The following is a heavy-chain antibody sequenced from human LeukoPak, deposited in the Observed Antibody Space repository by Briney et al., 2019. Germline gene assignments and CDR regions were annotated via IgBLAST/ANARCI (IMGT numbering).Heavy chain of an antibody. CDR1: GFTFSSYA. D-gene: IGHD4-11*01. V-gene: IGHV3-21*01. CDR2: ISSSSSYI. Sequence: GGSLRLSCAASGFTFSSYAMSWVRQAPGKGLEWVSSISSSSSYIYYADSVKGRFTISRDNAKNSLYLQMNSLRAEDTAVYYCASGGPPYSNYVYYYYGMDVWGQGTTVTVSS. J-gene: IGHJ6*02. CDR3: ASGGPPYSNYVYYYYGMDV.